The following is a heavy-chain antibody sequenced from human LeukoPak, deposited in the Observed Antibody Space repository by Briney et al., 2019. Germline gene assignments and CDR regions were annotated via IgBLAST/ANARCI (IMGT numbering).Heavy chain of an antibody. J-gene: IGHJ4*02. Sequence: SETLSITCTVSGGSISSYYWSWIRQPAWKGLEWIGRIYTSGSTNYNPSLKSRVTMSVDTSKNQFSLKLSSVTAADTAVYYCARAELISFDWFTFDYWGQGILVTVSS. CDR1: GGSISSYY. D-gene: IGHD3-9*01. V-gene: IGHV4-4*07. CDR3: ARAELISFDWFTFDY. CDR2: IYTSGST.